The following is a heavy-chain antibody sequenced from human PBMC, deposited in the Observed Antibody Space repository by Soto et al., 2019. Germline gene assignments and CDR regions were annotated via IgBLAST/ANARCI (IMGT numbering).Heavy chain of an antibody. J-gene: IGHJ6*02. Sequence: QVQLQESGPGLVKPSQTLSLTCTVSGGSISSGGYYWSWIRQHPGKGLEWIGYIYYSGSTYYNPSVKSRVTISVDTSKNQFSLKLSSVSAADAAVYYCARDRIGYYGLGRLGLYYYYGMDVWGQGTTVAVSS. V-gene: IGHV4-31*03. D-gene: IGHD3-10*01. CDR1: GGSISSGGYY. CDR3: ARDRIGYYGLGRLGLYYYYGMDV. CDR2: IYYSGST.